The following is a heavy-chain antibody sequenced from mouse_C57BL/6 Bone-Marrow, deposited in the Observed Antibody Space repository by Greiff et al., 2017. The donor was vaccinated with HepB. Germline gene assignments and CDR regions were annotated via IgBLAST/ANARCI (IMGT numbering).Heavy chain of an antibody. V-gene: IGHV1-59*01. J-gene: IGHJ2*01. CDR2: IDPSDSYT. D-gene: IGHD1-1*01. CDR3: TTVVVFDY. CDR1: GYTFTSYW. Sequence: QVQLQQSGAELVRPGTSVKLSCKASGYTFTSYWMHWVKQRPGQGLEWIGVIDPSDSYTNYNQKFKGKATLTVDTSSSTAYMQLSSLTSEDSAVYYCTTVVVFDYWGQGTTLTVSS.